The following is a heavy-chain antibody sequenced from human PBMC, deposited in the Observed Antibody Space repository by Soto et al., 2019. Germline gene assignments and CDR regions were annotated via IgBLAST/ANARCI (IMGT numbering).Heavy chain of an antibody. Sequence: SETLSLTCNVSGDKIRSGGYYWSWIRHRRGKDLEWVVYSYYAVSPYYSRSLRSRFSMSGDTSENHFSLKRTSVTAADTAVYYCWRSGTHQMPPGEWGQG. CDR1: GDKIRSGGYY. D-gene: IGHD5-12*01. V-gene: IGHV4-31*03. CDR2: SYYAVSP. CDR3: WRSGTHQMPPGE. J-gene: IGHJ1*01.